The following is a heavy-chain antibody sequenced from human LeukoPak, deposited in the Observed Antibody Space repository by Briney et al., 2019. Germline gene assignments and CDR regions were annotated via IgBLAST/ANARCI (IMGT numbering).Heavy chain of an antibody. J-gene: IGHJ4*02. CDR1: GGSISSYY. CDR3: ARASAFGSGPDY. Sequence: PSETLSLTCTVSGGSISSYYWSWIRQPPGKGLEWIGYSYYSGSTNYNPSLKSRVTISVDTSKNQFSLKLSSVTAADTAVYYCARASAFGSGPDYWGQGTLVTVSS. V-gene: IGHV4-59*08. D-gene: IGHD6-19*01. CDR2: SYYSGST.